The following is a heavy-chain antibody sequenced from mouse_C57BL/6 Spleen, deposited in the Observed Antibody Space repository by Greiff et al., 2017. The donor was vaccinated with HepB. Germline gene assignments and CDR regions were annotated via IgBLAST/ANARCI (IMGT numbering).Heavy chain of an antibody. J-gene: IGHJ3*01. V-gene: IGHV1-7*01. CDR1: GYTFTSYW. Sequence: QVQLKQSGAELAKPGASVKLSCKASGYTFTSYWMHWVKQRPGQGLEWIGYINPSSGYTKYNQKFKDKATLTADKSSSTAYMQLSSLTYEDSAVYYCARANDGYYVRFAYWGQGTLVTVSA. CDR2: INPSSGYT. CDR3: ARANDGYYVRFAY. D-gene: IGHD2-3*01.